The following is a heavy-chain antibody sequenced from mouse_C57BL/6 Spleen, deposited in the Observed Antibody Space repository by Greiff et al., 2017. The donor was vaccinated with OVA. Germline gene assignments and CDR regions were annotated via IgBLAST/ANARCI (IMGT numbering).Heavy chain of an antibody. CDR1: GYAFSSYW. CDR2: IYPGDGDT. V-gene: IGHV1-80*01. D-gene: IGHD1-1*01. CDR3: ARTGSSYGWFAY. Sequence: QVHVKQSGAELVKPGASVKISCKASGYAFSSYWMNWVKQRPGKGLEWIGQIYPGDGDTNYNGKFKGKATLTADKSSSTAYMQLSSLTSEDSAVYFCARTGSSYGWFAYWGQGTLVTVSA. J-gene: IGHJ3*01.